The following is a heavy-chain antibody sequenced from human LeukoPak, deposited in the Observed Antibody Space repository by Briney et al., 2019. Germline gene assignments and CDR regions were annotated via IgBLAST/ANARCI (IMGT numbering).Heavy chain of an antibody. CDR2: IKQGGSET. V-gene: IGHV3-7*01. D-gene: IGHD6-19*01. CDR1: GFTFSSYS. Sequence: GGSLRLSCVASGFTFSSYSMSWVRQAPGKGLEWVAHIKQGGSETSYVDSVKGRFTVSRDSAKNSVYLQMNSLRAEDTAVYYCARDLTVADHFDYWGQGTLVTVSS. J-gene: IGHJ4*02. CDR3: ARDLTVADHFDY.